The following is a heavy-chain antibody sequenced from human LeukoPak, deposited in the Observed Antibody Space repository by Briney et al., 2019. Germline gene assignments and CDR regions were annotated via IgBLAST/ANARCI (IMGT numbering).Heavy chain of an antibody. Sequence: GTSLRLSCAVSGFAFSSLAMHWVRQAPGKGLEWVAFISYDGNNQYYADSVKGRFAISRDNSKNTLYLQMNNLRAEDTAIYYCARVGSRYCSGANCYDGFWGQGTLVSVSS. J-gene: IGHJ4*02. D-gene: IGHD2-15*01. CDR2: ISYDGNNQ. V-gene: IGHV3-30*09. CDR3: ARVGSRYCSGANCYDGF. CDR1: GFAFSSLA.